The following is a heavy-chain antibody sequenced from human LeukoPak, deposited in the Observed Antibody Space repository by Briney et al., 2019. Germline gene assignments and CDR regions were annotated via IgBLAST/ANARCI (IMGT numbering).Heavy chain of an antibody. CDR2: IYYSGST. D-gene: IGHD4-17*01. Sequence: SETLSLTCTVSGGSISSSSYYWGWIRQPPGKGLGWIGSIYYSGSTYYNPSLKSRVTISVDTSKNQFSLKLSSVTAADTAVYYCATLSDYGDYHGWGQGTLVTVSS. CDR1: GGSISSSSYY. J-gene: IGHJ4*02. CDR3: ATLSDYGDYHG. V-gene: IGHV4-39*01.